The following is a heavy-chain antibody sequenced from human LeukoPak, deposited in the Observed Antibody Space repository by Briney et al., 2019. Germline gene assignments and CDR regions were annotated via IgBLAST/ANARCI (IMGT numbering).Heavy chain of an antibody. V-gene: IGHV3-48*03. D-gene: IGHD4-23*01. CDR1: GFTFSSYE. CDR2: ISSSGSTI. Sequence: GGSLRLSCAASGFTFSSYEMNWVRQAPGKGLEWVSYISSSGSTIYYADSVKGRFTISRDNAKNSLYLQMNRLRAEDTAVYYCAREMTTVVNWFDPWGQGTLVTVSS. CDR3: AREMTTVVNWFDP. J-gene: IGHJ5*02.